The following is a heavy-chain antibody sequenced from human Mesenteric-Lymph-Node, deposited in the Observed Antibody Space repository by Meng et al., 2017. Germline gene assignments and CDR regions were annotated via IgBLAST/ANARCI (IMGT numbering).Heavy chain of an antibody. V-gene: IGHV1-69*13. CDR1: GGSLSNFG. Sequence: SVKVSCKTSGGSLSNFGISWVRQAPGQGLEWMGGIIPVYGSPNYAPRFQGRITITADESTSTAYMELSSLRSEDTAVYYCARDPTAYCGGDCYSGNWGQGTLVTVSS. D-gene: IGHD2-21*02. J-gene: IGHJ4*02. CDR2: IIPVYGSP. CDR3: ARDPTAYCGGDCYSGN.